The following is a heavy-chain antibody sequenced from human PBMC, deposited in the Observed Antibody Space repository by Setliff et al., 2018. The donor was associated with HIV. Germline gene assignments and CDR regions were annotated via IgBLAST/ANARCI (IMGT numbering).Heavy chain of an antibody. CDR1: GFTFSDYY. J-gene: IGHJ4*02. D-gene: IGHD3-16*01. CDR3: AKDMNYNNDYPGVLGS. V-gene: IGHV3-11*04. Sequence: GGSLRLSCAASGFTFSDYYMSWIRQAPGKGLEWVSYISSSGSTIYYADSVKGRFTISRDNAKNTLYLEMTSLRAEDTAVYHCAKDMNYNNDYPGVLGSWGRGTLVTVSS. CDR2: ISSSGSTI.